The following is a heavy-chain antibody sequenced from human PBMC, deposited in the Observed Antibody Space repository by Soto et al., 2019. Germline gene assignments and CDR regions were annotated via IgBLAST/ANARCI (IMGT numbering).Heavy chain of an antibody. V-gene: IGHV3-23*01. CDR1: GFTFSSYA. J-gene: IGHJ6*02. Sequence: GGSLRLSCAASGFTFSSYAMSWVRQAPGKGLEWVSTISGSGGNAYYADSVKGRFSISRDNSKNTLRLQMNSLRADDTAVYYCARDGIVVVPAAIRDYYYGMDVWGQGTTVTVSS. CDR2: ISGSGGNA. D-gene: IGHD2-2*02. CDR3: ARDGIVVVPAAIRDYYYGMDV.